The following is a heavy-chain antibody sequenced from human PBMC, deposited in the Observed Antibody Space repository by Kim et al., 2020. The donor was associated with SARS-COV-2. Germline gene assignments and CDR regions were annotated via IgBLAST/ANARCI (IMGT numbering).Heavy chain of an antibody. CDR1: GFTFSSYA. J-gene: IGHJ4*02. CDR3: AKDGGIGFGELPDY. CDR2: ISGSGGST. D-gene: IGHD3-10*01. V-gene: IGHV3-23*01. Sequence: GGSLRLSCAASGFTFSSYAMSWVRQAPGKGLEWVSAISGSGGSTYYADSVKGRFTISRDNSKNTLYLQMNSLRAEDTAVYYCAKDGGIGFGELPDYWGQGTLVTVSS.